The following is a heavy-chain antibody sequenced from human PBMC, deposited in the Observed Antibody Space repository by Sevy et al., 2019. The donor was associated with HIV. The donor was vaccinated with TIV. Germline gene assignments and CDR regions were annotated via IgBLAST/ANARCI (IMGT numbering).Heavy chain of an antibody. V-gene: IGHV3-30-3*01. Sequence: GGSLRLSCAASGFTFSSYAMHWVRQAPGKGLEWVAVISYDGSNKYYADSVKGRFTISRDNSKNTLYLQMNSLRAEDTAVYDWARGPTDGSSWWGGYYYYYGMDVWGQGTTVTVSS. CDR1: GFTFSSYA. D-gene: IGHD6-13*01. CDR2: ISYDGSNK. CDR3: ARGPTDGSSWWGGYYYYYGMDV. J-gene: IGHJ6*02.